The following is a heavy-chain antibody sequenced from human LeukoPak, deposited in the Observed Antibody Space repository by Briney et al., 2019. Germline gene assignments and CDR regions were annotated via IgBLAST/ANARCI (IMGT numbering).Heavy chain of an antibody. CDR1: GYTLTELS. CDR3: ATVDIVVVVAAPEYYFDY. V-gene: IGHV1-24*01. D-gene: IGHD2-15*01. Sequence: ASVKVSCKVSGYTLTELSMHWVRQAPGKGLEWMGGFYPEDGETIYAQKFQGRVTMTEDTSTDTAYMELSSLRSEDTAVYYCATVDIVVVVAAPEYYFDYWGQGTLVTVSS. CDR2: FYPEDGET. J-gene: IGHJ4*02.